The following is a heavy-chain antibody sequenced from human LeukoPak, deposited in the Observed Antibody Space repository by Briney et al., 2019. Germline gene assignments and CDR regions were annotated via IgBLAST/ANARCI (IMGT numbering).Heavy chain of an antibody. J-gene: IGHJ5*02. Sequence: ASVKVSCKASGGTFSSYAISWVRQAPGQGLEWMGWISAYNGNTNYAQKLQGRVTMTTDTSTSTAYMELRSLRSDDTAVYYCARAVSAGDWFDPWGQGTLVTVSS. CDR2: ISAYNGNT. CDR3: ARAVSAGDWFDP. D-gene: IGHD3-10*01. V-gene: IGHV1-18*01. CDR1: GGTFSSYA.